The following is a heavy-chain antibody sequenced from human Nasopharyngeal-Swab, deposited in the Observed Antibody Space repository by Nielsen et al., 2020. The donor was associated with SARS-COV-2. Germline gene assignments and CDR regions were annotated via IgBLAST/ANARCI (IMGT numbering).Heavy chain of an antibody. D-gene: IGHD2-15*01. Sequence: LSLTCAASGFTFSSFGMHWVRQAPGKGLEWVAFIAHDASNEYYGDSVKGRFTISRDNSKNTLYLQMKSLRAEDTGVYYCASLRADTPDFAYWGQGTLVTVSS. V-gene: IGHV3-30*03. CDR2: IAHDASNE. CDR1: GFTFSSFG. J-gene: IGHJ4*02. CDR3: ASLRADTPDFAY.